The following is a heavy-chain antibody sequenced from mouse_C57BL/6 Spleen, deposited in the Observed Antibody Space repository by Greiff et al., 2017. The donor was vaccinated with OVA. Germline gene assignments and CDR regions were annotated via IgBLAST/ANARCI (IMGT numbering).Heavy chain of an antibody. CDR1: GFTFSDYG. D-gene: IGHD1-1*01. CDR3: ARSYYYGSSTWFAY. V-gene: IGHV5-15*01. Sequence: EVKLVESGGGLVQPGGSLKLSCAASGFTFSDYGMAWVRQAPRKGPEWVAFISNLAYSIYYADTVTGRFTISRENAKNTLYLEMSSLRSEDTAMYYCARSYYYGSSTWFAYWGQGTLVTVSA. CDR2: ISNLAYSI. J-gene: IGHJ3*01.